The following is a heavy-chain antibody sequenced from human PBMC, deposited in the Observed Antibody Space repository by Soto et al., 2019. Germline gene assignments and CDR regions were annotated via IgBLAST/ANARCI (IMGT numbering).Heavy chain of an antibody. CDR3: ARQRVATIIIRDFDY. Sequence: SETLSLTCTVSGGSISSSSYYWGWIRQPPGKGLEWIGSIYYSGSTYYNPSLKSRVTISVDTSKNQFSLKLSSVTAADTAVYYCARQRVATIIIRDFDYCGQGTLVTVSS. V-gene: IGHV4-39*01. J-gene: IGHJ4*02. CDR2: IYYSGST. D-gene: IGHD5-12*01. CDR1: GGSISSSSYY.